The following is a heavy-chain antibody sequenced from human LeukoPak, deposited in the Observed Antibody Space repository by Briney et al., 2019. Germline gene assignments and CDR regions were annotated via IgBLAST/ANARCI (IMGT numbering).Heavy chain of an antibody. CDR2: INHSGST. J-gene: IGHJ4*02. D-gene: IGHD3-22*01. Sequence: SETLSLTCAVYGGSFSGYYWSWIRQPPGKGLEWIGEINHSGSTNYNPSLKSRVTISVDTSKNQFSLKLSPVTAADTAVYYCARVNYDSSGYPSHVYYFDYWGQGTLVTVSS. CDR3: ARVNYDSSGYPSHVYYFDY. CDR1: GGSFSGYY. V-gene: IGHV4-34*01.